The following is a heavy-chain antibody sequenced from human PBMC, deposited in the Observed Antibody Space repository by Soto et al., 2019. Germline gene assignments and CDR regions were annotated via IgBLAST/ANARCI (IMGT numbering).Heavy chain of an antibody. J-gene: IGHJ4*02. CDR1: GGSIGSYY. D-gene: IGHD3-3*01. V-gene: IGHV4-59*08. CDR2: IYYSGST. Sequence: QVQLQESGPGLVKPSETLSLTCSVSGGSIGSYYWSWIRQPPGKGLEWIGYIYYSGSTNYNPSLKSRVTISVDTSKNQFSRKLSCVTAADTAVYYCARGGWRQIDYWGQGTLVTVSS. CDR3: ARGGWRQIDY.